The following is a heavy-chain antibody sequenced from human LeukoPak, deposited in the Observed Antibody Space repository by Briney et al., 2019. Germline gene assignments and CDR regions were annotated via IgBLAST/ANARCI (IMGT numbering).Heavy chain of an antibody. CDR2: IIPIFGTA. D-gene: IGHD6-13*01. V-gene: IGHV1-69*01. CDR3: ARGGYSSSWSAYHDY. CDR1: GGTFSSYA. Sequence: ESSVRVSCKASGGTFSSYAISWVRQAPGQGLEWMGGIIPIFGTANYAQKFQGRVTITADESTSTAYMELSSLRSEDTAVYYCARGGYSSSWSAYHDYWGQGTLVTVSS. J-gene: IGHJ4*02.